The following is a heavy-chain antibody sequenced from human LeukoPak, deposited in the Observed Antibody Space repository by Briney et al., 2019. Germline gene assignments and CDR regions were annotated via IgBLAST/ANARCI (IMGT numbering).Heavy chain of an antibody. CDR1: GFTFSSYA. Sequence: QLWGSLRLSCAASGFTFSSYAMSLVRQAPGKGLEWVSAISGSGGSTYYADSVKGRFTISRDNSKNTLYLQMNSLRAEDTAVYYCAKDSSYDSSGYYYRSLGGFDYWGQGTLVTVSS. D-gene: IGHD3-22*01. V-gene: IGHV3-23*01. CDR3: AKDSSYDSSGYYYRSLGGFDY. J-gene: IGHJ4*02. CDR2: ISGSGGST.